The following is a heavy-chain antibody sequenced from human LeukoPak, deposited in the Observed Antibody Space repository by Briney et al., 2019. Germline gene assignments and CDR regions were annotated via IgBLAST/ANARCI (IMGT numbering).Heavy chain of an antibody. V-gene: IGHV3-30*18. CDR3: AKSYCSSTSCPKEKIDY. J-gene: IGHJ4*02. D-gene: IGHD2-2*01. Sequence: GGSLRLSCAASGFTFSSYGMHWVRQAPGKGLEWVAVISYDGSNKYYADSVKGRFTISSDNSKNTLYLQMNSLRAEDTAVYYCAKSYCSSTSCPKEKIDYWGQGTLVTVSS. CDR2: ISYDGSNK. CDR1: GFTFSSYG.